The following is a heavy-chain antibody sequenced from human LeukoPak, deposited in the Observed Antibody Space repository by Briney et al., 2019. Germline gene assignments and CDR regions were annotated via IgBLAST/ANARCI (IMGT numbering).Heavy chain of an antibody. CDR2: IYYSGNT. CDR3: ARNQAVAANRGAFDI. CDR1: GYSISSNNW. J-gene: IGHJ3*02. D-gene: IGHD6-19*01. Sequence: SDTLSLTCAVSGYSISSNNWWAWIRQPPGKGLEWIGSIYYSGNTYYNPYNPSLTSRVTMSVDTSKNQFSLKLDSVAEIDTAMYYCARNQAVAANRGAFDIWGQGTMVTVSS. V-gene: IGHV4-28*01.